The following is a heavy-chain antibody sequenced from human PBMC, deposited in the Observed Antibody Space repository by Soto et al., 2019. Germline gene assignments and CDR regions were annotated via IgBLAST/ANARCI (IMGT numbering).Heavy chain of an antibody. J-gene: IGHJ4*02. CDR3: ARESPIVGARSFDY. CDR2: INPNSGAT. D-gene: IGHD1-26*01. CDR1: GYTFSGYY. V-gene: IGHV1-2*02. Sequence: ASVKVSCKASGYTFSGYYMHWVRQAPGQGLEWMGWINPNSGATDSAQKFQGRVTMTWDTSITSAYMELSSLTSDDTAVYFCARESPIVGARSFDYWAREPWSPSPQ.